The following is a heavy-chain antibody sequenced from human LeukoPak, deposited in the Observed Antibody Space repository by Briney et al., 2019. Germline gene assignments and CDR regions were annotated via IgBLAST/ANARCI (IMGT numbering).Heavy chain of an antibody. Sequence: GASVKVSCKASGYTFTSYGISWVRQAPGQGLEWMGWISAYNGNTNYAQKPQGRVTMTTDTSTSTAYMELRSLRSDDTAVYYCARDGPPYYDFWSGYSSGYWGQGTLVTVSS. J-gene: IGHJ4*02. CDR3: ARDGPPYYDFWSGYSSGY. V-gene: IGHV1-18*01. CDR1: GYTFTSYG. D-gene: IGHD3-3*01. CDR2: ISAYNGNT.